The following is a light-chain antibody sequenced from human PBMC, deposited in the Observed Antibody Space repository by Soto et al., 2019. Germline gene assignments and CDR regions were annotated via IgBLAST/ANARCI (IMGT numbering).Light chain of an antibody. CDR2: AAS. J-gene: IGKJ2*01. V-gene: IGKV1-9*01. Sequence: DIQLTQSPSFLSASVGDRVTVTCRASQVINNYLAWYQQKPGEAPKLLIYAASTLQLGVPSRFSGSGSGTEFTLTINSLQPEDFATYFCQHLDGDRLYTFGQGTKLDI. CDR1: QVINNY. CDR3: QHLDGDRLYT.